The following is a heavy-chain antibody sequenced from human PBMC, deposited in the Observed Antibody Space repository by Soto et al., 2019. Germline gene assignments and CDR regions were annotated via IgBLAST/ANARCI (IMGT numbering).Heavy chain of an antibody. CDR3: ARLRASSWYMGGYLDY. D-gene: IGHD6-13*01. Sequence: QVQLVESGGGVVKPGGSLRLSCAASGFTFSDYYMSWIRQAPGKGLEWVSYIVISSDYTNYADSVKGRFTISRDNAQNSLYLEMNSLRVEDTAVYYCARLRASSWYMGGYLDYWGLGTLVTVSS. CDR1: GFTFSDYY. J-gene: IGHJ4*02. CDR2: IVISSDYT. V-gene: IGHV3-11*06.